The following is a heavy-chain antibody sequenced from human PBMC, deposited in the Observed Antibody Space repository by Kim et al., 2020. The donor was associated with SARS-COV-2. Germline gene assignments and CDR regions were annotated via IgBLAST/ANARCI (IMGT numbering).Heavy chain of an antibody. D-gene: IGHD3-22*01. CDR1: GGSISSYY. CDR3: ARSPITMIVVVRYWYFDL. Sequence: SETLSLTCTVSGGSISSYYWSWIRQPAGKGLEWIGRIYTSGSTNYNPSLKSRVTMSVDTSKNQFSLKLSSVTAADTAVYYCARSPITMIVVVRYWYFDLWGRGTLVTVSS. CDR2: IYTSGST. J-gene: IGHJ2*01. V-gene: IGHV4-4*07.